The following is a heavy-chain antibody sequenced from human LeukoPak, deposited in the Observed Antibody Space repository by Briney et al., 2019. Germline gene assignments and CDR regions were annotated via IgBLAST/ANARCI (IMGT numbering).Heavy chain of an antibody. CDR3: ARDGDIVVVPAAMAYYYYGMDV. CDR2: ISSDGSNK. J-gene: IGHJ6*02. V-gene: IGHV3-30*03. D-gene: IGHD2-2*01. Sequence: GGSLRLSCAASGFTFSTYAMHWARQAPGKGLEWVAVISSDGSNKFYADSVKGRFTISRDNSKNTLYLQMNSLRAEDTAVYYCARDGDIVVVPAAMAYYYYGMDVWGQGTTVTVSS. CDR1: GFTFSTYA.